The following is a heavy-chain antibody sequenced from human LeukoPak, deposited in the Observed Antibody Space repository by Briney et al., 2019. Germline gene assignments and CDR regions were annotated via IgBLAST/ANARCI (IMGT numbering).Heavy chain of an antibody. D-gene: IGHD1-26*01. J-gene: IGHJ4*02. CDR2: ISSSSIYI. Sequence: GGSLRLSCAASGFTFSSYSMNWVRQAPGKGLEWVSSISSSSIYIYYADSVKGRFTISRDNAKNSLYLQMNSLRAEDTAVYYCAKSPTREDYFDYWGQGTLVTVSS. V-gene: IGHV3-21*03. CDR3: AKSPTREDYFDY. CDR1: GFTFSSYS.